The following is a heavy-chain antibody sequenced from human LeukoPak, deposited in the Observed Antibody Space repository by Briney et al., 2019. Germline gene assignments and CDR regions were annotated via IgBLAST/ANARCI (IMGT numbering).Heavy chain of an antibody. CDR2: LYTSGST. D-gene: IGHD3-22*01. J-gene: IGHJ4*02. CDR1: GGPISSYY. CDR3: ARDSNYDSSGYYSVSAY. V-gene: IGHV4-4*07. Sequence: PWETLPLTCTVPGGPISSYYRTWLRHPAARGLEWLGRLYTSGSTNYNPSLKSRVTMSVDTSKNQFSLKVSSVTAADTAVYYCARDSNYDSSGYYSVSAYWGQGTLVTVSS.